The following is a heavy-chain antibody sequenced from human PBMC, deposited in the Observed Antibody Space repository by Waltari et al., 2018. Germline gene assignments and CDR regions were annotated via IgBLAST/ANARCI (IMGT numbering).Heavy chain of an antibody. CDR1: GGPFSRFS. CDR3: ADCGGDCPH. Sequence: QVQLVQSGAEVRKPGSSVKVSCTTSGGPFSRFSISGVRLAPGQGLEWMGGLIPIFLTANYAQKFEGRLTIDADEATSTVYMELSGLTSDDTAVYYCADCGGDCPHWGQGTLVTVSS. CDR2: LIPIFLTA. V-gene: IGHV1-69*01. D-gene: IGHD2-21*01. J-gene: IGHJ4*02.